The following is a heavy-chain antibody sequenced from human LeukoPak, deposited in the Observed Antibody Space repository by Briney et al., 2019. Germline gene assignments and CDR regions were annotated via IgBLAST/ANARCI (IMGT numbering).Heavy chain of an antibody. CDR3: TRGGKYISGWPRPDPYYYYMDV. Sequence: GASVKVSCKASGGTFSSFAITWVRQAPGQGLEWMGGIIPIFRTANYAQRFQGRVTITADESTSTAYMVLSSLRSEDTAVYYCTRGGKYISGWPRPDPYYYYMDVWGKGTTVTVSS. CDR1: GGTFSSFA. CDR2: IIPIFRTA. J-gene: IGHJ6*03. D-gene: IGHD6-19*01. V-gene: IGHV1-69*13.